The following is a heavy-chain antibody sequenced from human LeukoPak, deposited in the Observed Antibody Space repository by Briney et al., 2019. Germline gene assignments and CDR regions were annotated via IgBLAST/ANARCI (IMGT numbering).Heavy chain of an antibody. Sequence: SETLSLTCTVSGGSISSSSYYWGWIRQPPGKGLEWIGSIYYSGSTYYNPSLKSRVTISVDTSKNQFSLKLSSVTAADTAVYYCARRRRKSVLAGAGTGYFDYWGQGTLVTVSS. V-gene: IGHV4-39*01. J-gene: IGHJ4*02. CDR2: IYYSGST. CDR1: GGSISSSSYY. D-gene: IGHD6-13*01. CDR3: ARRRRKSVLAGAGTGYFDY.